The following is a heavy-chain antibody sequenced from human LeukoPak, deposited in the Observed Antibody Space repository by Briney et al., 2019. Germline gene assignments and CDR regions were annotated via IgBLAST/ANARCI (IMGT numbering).Heavy chain of an antibody. CDR3: ASVTWQWQKQTDWYFDL. V-gene: IGHV1-8*01. J-gene: IGHJ2*01. CDR1: GYTFTSYD. Sequence: GASVKVSCKASGYTFTSYDINWVRQATGQGLEWMGWMNPNSGNTGYAQKFQGRVTMTRYTSISTAYMELSSLRSEDTAVYYCASVTWQWQKQTDWYFDLWGRGTLVTVSS. D-gene: IGHD6-19*01. CDR2: MNPNSGNT.